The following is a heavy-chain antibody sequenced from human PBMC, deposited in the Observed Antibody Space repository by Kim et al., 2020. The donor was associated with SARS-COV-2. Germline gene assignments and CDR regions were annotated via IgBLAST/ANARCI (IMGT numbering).Heavy chain of an antibody. V-gene: IGHV1-69*04. CDR3: ATGPDTAMARMDV. CDR1: GGTFSSYA. J-gene: IGHJ6*02. CDR2: IIPILGIA. Sequence: SVKVSCKASGGTFSSYAISWVRQAPGQGLEWMGRIIPILGIANYAQKFQGRVTITADKSTSTAYMELSSLRSEDTAVYYCATGPDTAMARMDVWGQGTTVTVSS. D-gene: IGHD5-18*01.